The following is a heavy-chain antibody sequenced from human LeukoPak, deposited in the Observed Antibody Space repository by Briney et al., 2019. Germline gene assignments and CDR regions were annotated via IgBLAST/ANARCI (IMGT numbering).Heavy chain of an antibody. CDR3: TRVGYIDEGIDY. D-gene: IGHD5-24*01. J-gene: IGHJ4*02. V-gene: IGHV3-33*01. CDR2: IWYDGSNK. CDR1: GLTFRNYG. Sequence: GKSLRLSCAASGLTFRNYGMHWFRQAPGKGLEWVAVIWYDGSNKYYADSVKGRFTISRDNSKDTLYLQMNSLRAEDTAIYYCTRVGYIDEGIDYWGQGTLVTVSS.